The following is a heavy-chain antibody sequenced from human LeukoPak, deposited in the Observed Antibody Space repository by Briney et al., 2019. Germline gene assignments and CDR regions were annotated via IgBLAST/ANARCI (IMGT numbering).Heavy chain of an antibody. CDR1: GGSISSYY. CDR2: IYYSGST. Sequence: PSETLSFTCTVSGGSISSYYWSWIRQPPGKRLEWIGYIYYSGSTNYNPSLKSRVTISVDTSKNQFSLKLSSVTAADAAVYYCARVITFGGVVAFDYWGQGTLVTVSS. V-gene: IGHV4-59*01. J-gene: IGHJ4*02. CDR3: ARVITFGGVVAFDY. D-gene: IGHD3-16*02.